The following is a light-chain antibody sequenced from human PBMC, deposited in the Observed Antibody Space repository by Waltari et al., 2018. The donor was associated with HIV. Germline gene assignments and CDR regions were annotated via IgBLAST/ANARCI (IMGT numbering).Light chain of an antibody. J-gene: IGLJ2*01. CDR3: SSYTRRGTVV. Sequence: QSALTQPASVSGSPGQSIVLPCPGSSSDLCYYDYVSWYQQSPGPAPKALIYEVTSRPSGTSSRFSGSKSATTAFLAISNLQTDDEADYFCSSYTRRGTVVFGGGTRLTVL. V-gene: IGLV2-14*03. CDR2: EVT. CDR1: SSDLCYYDY.